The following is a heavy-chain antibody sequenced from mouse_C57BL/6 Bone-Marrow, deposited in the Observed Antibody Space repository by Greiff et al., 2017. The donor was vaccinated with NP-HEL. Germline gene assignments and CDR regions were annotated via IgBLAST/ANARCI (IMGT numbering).Heavy chain of an antibody. CDR3: ARVEDYDALDARDY. Sequence: VQLQQSGAELVRPGTSVKVSCKASGYAFTNYLIEWVKQRPGQGLEWIGGINPGSGGTNYNGKFKGKATLTADKSSSTAYMHLRSLTSEDSAVYVCARVEDYDALDARDYWGQGTSVTVSS. CDR1: GYAFTNYL. V-gene: IGHV1-54*01. CDR2: INPGSGGT. D-gene: IGHD2-4*01. J-gene: IGHJ4*01.